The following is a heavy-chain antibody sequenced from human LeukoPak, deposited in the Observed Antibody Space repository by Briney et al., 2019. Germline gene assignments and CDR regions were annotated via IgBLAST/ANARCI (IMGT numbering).Heavy chain of an antibody. CDR2: ISGGVGST. V-gene: IGHV3-23*01. Sequence: GGSLRLSCAASGFTFSSYVMNWVRQAPGKGLEWVSVISGGVGSTYYADSVKGRFTISSDNSKNTLFLQMNSLRAEDTVVYYCAKGGYCSSTSCYVGWFDPWGQGTLVTVSS. CDR3: AKGGYCSSTSCYVGWFDP. D-gene: IGHD2-2*01. CDR1: GFTFSSYV. J-gene: IGHJ5*02.